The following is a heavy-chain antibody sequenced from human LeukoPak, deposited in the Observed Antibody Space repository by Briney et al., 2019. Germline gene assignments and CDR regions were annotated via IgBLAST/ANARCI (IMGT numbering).Heavy chain of an antibody. CDR2: INHSGST. J-gene: IGHJ1*01. D-gene: IGHD3-22*01. CDR3: ARHVPSPDYYDSGEYFQH. V-gene: IGHV4-34*01. Sequence: PSKTLSLTCAVYGGSFSGYYWSWIRQPPGKGLEWIGEINHSGSTNYNPSLKSRVTISVDTSKNQFSLKLSSVTAADTAVYYCARHVPSPDYYDSGEYFQHWGQGTLVTVSS. CDR1: GGSFSGYY.